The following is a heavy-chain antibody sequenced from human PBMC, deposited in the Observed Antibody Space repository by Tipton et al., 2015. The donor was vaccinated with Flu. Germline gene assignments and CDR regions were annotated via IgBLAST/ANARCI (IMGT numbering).Heavy chain of an antibody. D-gene: IGHD2-15*01. CDR1: AGSLSGHH. CDR2: INHSGST. Sequence: TLSLTCAVYAGSLSGHHWSWIRQPPGKGLEWIGEINHSGSTNYNPSLKSRVTMSVDTFKNQFSLRLSSVTAADTAVYYCARSSRDNCGGSCFPLDCWGQGTLVTLS. J-gene: IGHJ4*02. V-gene: IGHV4-34*01. CDR3: ARSSRDNCGGSCFPLDC.